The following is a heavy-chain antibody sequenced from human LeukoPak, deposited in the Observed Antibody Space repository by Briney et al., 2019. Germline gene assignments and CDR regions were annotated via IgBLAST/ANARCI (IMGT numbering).Heavy chain of an antibody. CDR3: TRGLYFGMDV. Sequence: GGSLRLSCAASGFTFSSYWMHWVRQAPGKGLVWVSHINSDEGSTSYADSVKGRFTISRDNAKNTLYLQMNSLRAEDTAVYYCTRGLYFGMDVWGQGTTVTVSS. V-gene: IGHV3-74*01. J-gene: IGHJ6*02. CDR2: INSDEGST. CDR1: GFTFSSYW.